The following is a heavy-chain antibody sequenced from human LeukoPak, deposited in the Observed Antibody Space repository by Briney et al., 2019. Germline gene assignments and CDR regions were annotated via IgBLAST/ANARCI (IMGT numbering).Heavy chain of an antibody. CDR2: IKPDGSDK. J-gene: IGHJ5*02. V-gene: IGHV3-7*01. CDR1: GFTFNDYW. CDR3: ARGTGYSWYLSAA. D-gene: IGHD1-26*01. Sequence: PGGSLRLSCAGSGFTFNDYWMSWVRQAPGKGLQWVANIKPDGSDKYYVDSVKGRFTISRDNARNSLYLQMKSLRAEDTALYYCARGTGYSWYLSAAWGQGALVTVSS.